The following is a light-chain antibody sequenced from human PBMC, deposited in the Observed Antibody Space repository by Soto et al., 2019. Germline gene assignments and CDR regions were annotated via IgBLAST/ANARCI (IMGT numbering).Light chain of an antibody. Sequence: QSALTQSPSASGSPGQSVTISCTGTSSDIGGYNSVSWYQQHPGKAPKVMIYDVSKRPSGVPDRFSGSKSGNTASLTVSGLQAEDEADYYCSSYTSSSTYVFGTGTKVTVL. CDR3: SSYTSSSTYV. CDR1: SSDIGGYNS. V-gene: IGLV2-8*01. CDR2: DVS. J-gene: IGLJ1*01.